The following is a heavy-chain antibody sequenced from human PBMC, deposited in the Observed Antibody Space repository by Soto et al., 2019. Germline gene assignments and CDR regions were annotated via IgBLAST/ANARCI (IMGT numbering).Heavy chain of an antibody. CDR2: IYYSGST. Sequence: PSETLSLTCTVSGGSISSSSYYWGWIRQPPGKGLEWIGSIYYSGSTYYNPSLKSRVTISVDTSKNQFSLKLSSVTAADTAVYYCARDRQARPGWFDPWGQGTLVTVSS. V-gene: IGHV4-39*01. CDR3: ARDRQARPGWFDP. J-gene: IGHJ5*02. CDR1: GGSISSSSYY.